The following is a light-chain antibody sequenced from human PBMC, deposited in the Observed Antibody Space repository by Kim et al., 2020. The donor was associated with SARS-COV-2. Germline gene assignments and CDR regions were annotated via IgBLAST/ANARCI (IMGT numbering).Light chain of an antibody. J-gene: IGKJ4*01. Sequence: AIRLTQSPSSLSASTGDRITITCRASDDIKNYLAWYQQNPGKAPKLLIYSTSTLQTGVPSRFSGSGSGTDFTLTISGLQSEDFATYHCQHYYSSPPTFGGGTKVDIK. CDR1: DDIKNY. CDR3: QHYYSSPPT. V-gene: IGKV1-8*01. CDR2: STS.